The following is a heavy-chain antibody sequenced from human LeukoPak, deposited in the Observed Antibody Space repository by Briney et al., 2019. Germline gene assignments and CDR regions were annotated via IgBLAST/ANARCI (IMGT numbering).Heavy chain of an antibody. CDR1: GYTFTSYG. CDR2: ISAYNGNT. Sequence: ASVKVSCKASGYTFTSYGISWVRHAPGQGLEWMGWISAYNGNTNYAQKLQGRVTITTDTSTSTAYMELRSLRSDDTAVYYCARGYSGYDYEDYWGQGTLVTVSS. J-gene: IGHJ4*02. CDR3: ARGYSGYDYEDY. D-gene: IGHD5-12*01. V-gene: IGHV1-18*04.